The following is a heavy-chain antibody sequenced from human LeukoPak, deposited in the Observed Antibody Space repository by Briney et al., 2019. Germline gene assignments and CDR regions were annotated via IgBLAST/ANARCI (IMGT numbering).Heavy chain of an antibody. V-gene: IGHV4-59*08. CDR3: ARQGTGTHRGLNWFDP. D-gene: IGHD1-1*01. J-gene: IGHJ5*02. CDR1: GVSISSYY. CDR2: IYYSGST. Sequence: KPSETLSLTCTVSGVSISSYYWSWIRQPPGKGLEWIGYIYYSGSTNYNPSLKSRVTISVDTSKNQFSLKLSSVTAADTAVYYCARQGTGTHRGLNWFDPWGQGTLVTVSS.